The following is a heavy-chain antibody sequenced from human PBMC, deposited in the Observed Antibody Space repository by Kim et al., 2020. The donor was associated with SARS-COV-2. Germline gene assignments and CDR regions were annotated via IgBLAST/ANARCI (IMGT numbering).Heavy chain of an antibody. CDR3: ARDMSGYTGYGPGFDY. CDR1: GGSISGYY. Sequence: SETLSLTCTVSGGSISGYYWSWIRQPPGKGLVWLGYIYHGSSTNYNPSLKSRVALSVDTSKNQLSLRLSSVTAADTAVYYCARDMSGYTGYGPGFDYWG. D-gene: IGHD5-12*01. J-gene: IGHJ5*01. V-gene: IGHV4-59*01. CDR2: IYHGSST.